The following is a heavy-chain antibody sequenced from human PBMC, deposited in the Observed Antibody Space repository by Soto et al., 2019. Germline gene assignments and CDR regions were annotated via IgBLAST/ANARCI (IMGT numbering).Heavy chain of an antibody. CDR3: AKDKQARLLWFGELLGYFDY. J-gene: IGHJ4*02. CDR1: GFTFDDYG. CDR2: INWNGGST. Sequence: TGGSLRLSCAASGFTFDDYGMSWVRQAPGKGLEWVSGINWNGGSTGYADSVKGRFTISRDNAKNSPYLQMNSLRAEDTALYYCAKDKQARLLWFGELLGYFDYWGQGTLVTVSS. V-gene: IGHV3-20*04. D-gene: IGHD3-10*01.